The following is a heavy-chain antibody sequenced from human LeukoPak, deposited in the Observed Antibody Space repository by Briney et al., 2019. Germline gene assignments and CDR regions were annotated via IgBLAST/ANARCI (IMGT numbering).Heavy chain of an antibody. Sequence: SETLSLTCTVSSGSISTSNYYWGWVRQPPGKGLEWIGSIYYSGSTYYNPSLKSRVTISVDTSKNQFSLKLSSVTAADTAVYYCARTEESGYSYRYFGYYYYMDVWGKGTTVTVSS. J-gene: IGHJ6*03. V-gene: IGHV4-39*07. CDR3: ARTEESGYSYRYFGYYYYMDV. CDR2: IYYSGST. D-gene: IGHD5-18*01. CDR1: SGSISTSNYY.